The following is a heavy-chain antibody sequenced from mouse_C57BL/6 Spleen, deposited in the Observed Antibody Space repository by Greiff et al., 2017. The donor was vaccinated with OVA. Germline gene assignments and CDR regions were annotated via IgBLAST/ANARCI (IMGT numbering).Heavy chain of an antibody. J-gene: IGHJ3*01. CDR2: ISYSGST. D-gene: IGHD2-4*01. V-gene: IGHV3-1*01. CDR1: GYSITSGYD. CDR3: ARGGDYGFAY. Sequence: VQLQQSGPGMVKPSQSLSLTCTVTGYSITSGYDWHWIRHFPGNKLEWMGYISYSGSTNYNPSLKSRISITHDTSKNHFFLKLNSVTTEDTATYYCARGGDYGFAYWGQGTLVTVCA.